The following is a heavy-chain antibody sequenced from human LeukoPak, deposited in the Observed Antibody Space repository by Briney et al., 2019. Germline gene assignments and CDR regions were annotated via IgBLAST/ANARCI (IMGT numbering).Heavy chain of an antibody. CDR1: GFTFSSYT. Sequence: PGGSLRLSCAASGFTFSSYTMSWVRQAPGKGLEWVSAISGSGGSTYYADSVKGRFTISRDNSKNTLYLQMNSLRAEDTAVYYCAKAGALAVAGNFDYWGQGTLVTVSS. J-gene: IGHJ4*02. D-gene: IGHD6-19*01. CDR2: ISGSGGST. CDR3: AKAGALAVAGNFDY. V-gene: IGHV3-23*01.